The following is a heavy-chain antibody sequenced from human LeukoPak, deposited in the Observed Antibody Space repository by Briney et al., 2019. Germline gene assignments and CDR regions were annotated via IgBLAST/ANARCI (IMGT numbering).Heavy chain of an antibody. CDR3: ARSGSTYYYGKDV. CDR1: GFTFSSYG. J-gene: IGHJ6*02. Sequence: GRSLRLTCAASGFTFSSYGMHWVRQGPGKGLEWVTFIWYDGTDKNYADSVKGRFTISRDNSKNTLYLQMNSLRAEDTAVYYCARSGSTYYYGKDVWGQGTTVTVSS. D-gene: IGHD3-10*01. V-gene: IGHV3-33*01. CDR2: IWYDGTDK.